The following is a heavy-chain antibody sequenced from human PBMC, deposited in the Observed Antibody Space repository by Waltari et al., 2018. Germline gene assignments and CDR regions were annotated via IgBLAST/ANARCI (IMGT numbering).Heavy chain of an antibody. CDR1: GGSISSYY. Sequence: QVQLQESGPGLVKPSETLSLTCTVSGGSISSYYWSWIRQPAGKGLEWIGRIYTSWSTNYNPSLKSRVTRSVDTSKNQFSLKLSSVTAADTAVYYCARDPGYSSSWYDYYYMDVWGKGTTVTISS. CDR2: IYTSWST. J-gene: IGHJ6*03. D-gene: IGHD6-13*01. V-gene: IGHV4-4*07. CDR3: ARDPGYSSSWYDYYYMDV.